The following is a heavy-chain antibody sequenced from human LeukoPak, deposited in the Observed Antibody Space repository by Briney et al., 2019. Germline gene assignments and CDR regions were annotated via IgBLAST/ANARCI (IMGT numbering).Heavy chain of an antibody. CDR3: TRVNLRGSQYNWFDP. V-gene: IGHV1-69*08. Sequence: ASVKVSCKTSGGTLNSHIFSWVRQAPGQGPEWMGKITPIIDTAKYSQKFQGRVTITADKSTTTVYMELSSLKSGDTAVYYCTRVNLRGSQYNWFDPWGQGTLVTVSS. CDR1: GGTLNSHI. CDR2: ITPIIDTA. D-gene: IGHD1-26*01. J-gene: IGHJ5*02.